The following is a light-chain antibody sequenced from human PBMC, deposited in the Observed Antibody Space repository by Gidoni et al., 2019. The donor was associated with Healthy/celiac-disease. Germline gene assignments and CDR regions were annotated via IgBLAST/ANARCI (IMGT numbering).Light chain of an antibody. Sequence: EIVLGQSPGTLSLSPGERATLSCRASQSVSSSYLAWYQQKPGQAPRLLIDGASSRATGIPDRFSGSGSGTDFTLTISRLEPEDFAVYYCQQYGSSPRTFGQGTKLEIK. J-gene: IGKJ2*01. V-gene: IGKV3-20*01. CDR1: QSVSSSY. CDR3: QQYGSSPRT. CDR2: GAS.